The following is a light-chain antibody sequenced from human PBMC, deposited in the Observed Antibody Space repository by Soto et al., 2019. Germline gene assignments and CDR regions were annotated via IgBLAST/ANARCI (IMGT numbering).Light chain of an antibody. CDR2: DDS. CDR1: NLGSKS. V-gene: IGLV3-21*02. J-gene: IGLJ1*01. Sequence: ELTQPASVSVAPGQTARITCGGDNLGSKSVHWYQQKPGQAPVLVVYDDSDRPSGIPERFSGSNSGNTATLTISRVAAGDEADYYCQVWDNDSDHHVFGTGTKFTVL. CDR3: QVWDNDSDHHV.